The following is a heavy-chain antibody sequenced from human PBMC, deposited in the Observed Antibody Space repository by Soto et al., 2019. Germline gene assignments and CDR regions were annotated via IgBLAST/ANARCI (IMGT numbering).Heavy chain of an antibody. CDR2: IDPSDSYT. CDR1: GYSFTSYL. Sequence: PGESLKISCKGSGYSFTSYLISWVRQMPGKGLEWMGRIDPSDSYTNYSPSFQGHVTISADKSISTAYLQWSSPKASDTAMYYCARHPPRQTLDLVYWGQGTLVTVSS. CDR3: ARHPPRQTLDLVY. V-gene: IGHV5-10-1*01. J-gene: IGHJ4*02.